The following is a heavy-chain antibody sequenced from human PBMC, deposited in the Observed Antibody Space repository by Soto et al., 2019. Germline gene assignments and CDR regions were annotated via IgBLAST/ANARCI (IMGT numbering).Heavy chain of an antibody. CDR2: ISYDGSNK. Sequence: PDWSLRLSCAPSGFTFSSYATHSVHQAPGKGLEWVAAISYDGSNKYYTDSVKGRFTISRDNSKNTLFLQMNSLRGEDTAVYYCARGPSSLTRFDYWGQGTLVTVSS. J-gene: IGHJ4*02. D-gene: IGHD2-2*01. V-gene: IGHV3-30-3*01. CDR1: GFTFSSYA. CDR3: ARGPSSLTRFDY.